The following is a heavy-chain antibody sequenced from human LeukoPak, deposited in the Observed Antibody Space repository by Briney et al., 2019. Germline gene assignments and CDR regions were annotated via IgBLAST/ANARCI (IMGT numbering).Heavy chain of an antibody. CDR2: ISYDGSNK. D-gene: IGHD3-10*01. V-gene: IGHV3-30*18. Sequence: GGSLRLSCAASGFTFSSYGMHWVRQAPGKGLEWVAVISYDGSNKYYADSVKGRFTISRDNSKNTLYLQMNSLRAEDTAVYYCAKGHYYGSGSLDYWGQGTLVTVSS. CDR3: AKGHYYGSGSLDY. J-gene: IGHJ4*02. CDR1: GFTFSSYG.